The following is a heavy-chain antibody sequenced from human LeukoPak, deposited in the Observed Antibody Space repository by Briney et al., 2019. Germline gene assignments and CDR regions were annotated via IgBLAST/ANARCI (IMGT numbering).Heavy chain of an antibody. CDR1: GGSISSYY. CDR2: IYYSGST. CDR3: ASLLY. V-gene: IGHV4-59*01. J-gene: IGHJ4*02. Sequence: SETLSLTCTVSGGSISSYYWSWIRQPPGKGLEWIGYIYYSGSTNYNPSLKSRVTISVDTSKNQFSLKPSSVTAADTAVYYCASLLYWGQGTLVTVSS.